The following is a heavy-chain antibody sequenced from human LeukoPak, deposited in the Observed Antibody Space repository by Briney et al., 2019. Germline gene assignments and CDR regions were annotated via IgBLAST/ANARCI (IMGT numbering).Heavy chain of an antibody. J-gene: IGHJ4*02. CDR1: EFTVSGNY. D-gene: IGHD6-13*01. CDR3: AAGNSWPGLSY. CDR2: IYTAGST. V-gene: IGHV3-53*01. Sequence: GGSLRLSCAASEFTVSGNYMSWVRQAPGKGLEWVSVIYTAGSTYNADSVKGRFTISRDKSENTLYLQMNTLRAEDTVVYFCAAGNSWPGLSYWGQGTLLTVSS.